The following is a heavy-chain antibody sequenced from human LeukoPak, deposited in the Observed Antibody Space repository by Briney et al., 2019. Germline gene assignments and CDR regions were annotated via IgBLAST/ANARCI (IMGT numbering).Heavy chain of an antibody. V-gene: IGHV1-24*01. D-gene: IGHD1-26*01. Sequence: GASVKVSCKVSGYTHTELSMHRVRQAPGKGLEWMGGFDPEDGETIYAQKFQGRVTMTEDTSTDTAYMELSSLRSEDTAVYYCATRYRGSYYPYDYWGQGTLVTVSS. CDR2: FDPEDGET. CDR1: GYTHTELS. CDR3: ATRYRGSYYPYDY. J-gene: IGHJ4*02.